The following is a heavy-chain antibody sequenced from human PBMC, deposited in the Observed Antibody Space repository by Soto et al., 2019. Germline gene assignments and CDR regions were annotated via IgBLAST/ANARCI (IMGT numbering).Heavy chain of an antibody. Sequence: HGESLNISCDGSGYRFTSYWSAWVRQVPGKGLEWMGIIYPGDSNTRYSPSLQGQVTMSADKSISTAYLEWSSLMDSDSAMYYCARLGPSTIDYWGQGTLVTVSA. CDR2: IYPGDSNT. CDR3: ARLGPSTIDY. V-gene: IGHV5-51*01. D-gene: IGHD2-2*01. J-gene: IGHJ4*02. CDR1: GYRFTSYW.